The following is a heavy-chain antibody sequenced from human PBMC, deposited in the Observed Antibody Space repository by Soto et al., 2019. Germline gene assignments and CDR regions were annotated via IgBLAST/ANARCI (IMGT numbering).Heavy chain of an antibody. CDR1: GGSISSGDYY. V-gene: IGHV4-30-4*01. CDR2: IYSSGST. D-gene: IGHD3-10*01. CDR3: ARGGMVRGVISY. Sequence: QVQLQESGPGLVKPSQTLSLTCTVSGGSISSGDYYWSWIRQTPGNGLEWIGYIYSSGSTYYKPSLTSRVTISVDTSKNQCSLKLSSVTAADTAVYYCARGGMVRGVISYWGQGTLVTVSS. J-gene: IGHJ4*02.